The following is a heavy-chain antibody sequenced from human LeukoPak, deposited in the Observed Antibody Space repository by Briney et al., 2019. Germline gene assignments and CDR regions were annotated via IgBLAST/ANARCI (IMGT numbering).Heavy chain of an antibody. V-gene: IGHV3-21*01. D-gene: IGHD4-11*01. CDR3: AREPSIRYNLIYP. J-gene: IGHJ5*02. CDR1: GFTFSSYS. CDR2: ISSSSSFI. Sequence: GGSLRLSCAASGFTFSSYSMNWVRHAPGKGLELVSSISSSSSFIYYSDSLKGRFTIFRDNATNLLYLQMNSLRAEDTAVYYCAREPSIRYNLIYPWDQGSLVTVYS.